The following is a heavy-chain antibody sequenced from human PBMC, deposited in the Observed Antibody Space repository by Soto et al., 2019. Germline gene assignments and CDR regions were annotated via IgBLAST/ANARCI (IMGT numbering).Heavy chain of an antibody. Sequence: QITLKESGPTLVKPTQTLTLTCTFSGFSLSTNGVGVGWIRQPPGKALEWLALIYWDNDERYSPSLKSRLIITKDTAKNQVVLTMTNMDPVDTATYYCAHRRVGYGDPDYYFEYWGQGILVTVSS. V-gene: IGHV2-5*02. CDR3: AHRRVGYGDPDYYFEY. CDR1: GFSLSTNGVG. D-gene: IGHD4-17*01. CDR2: IYWDNDE. J-gene: IGHJ4*02.